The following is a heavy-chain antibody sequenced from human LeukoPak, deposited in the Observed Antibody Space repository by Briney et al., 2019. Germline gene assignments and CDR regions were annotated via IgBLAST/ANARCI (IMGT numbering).Heavy chain of an antibody. CDR1: GFTFSNYN. J-gene: IGHJ4*02. CDR3: SGGRCSTFDY. V-gene: IGHV3-21*01. D-gene: IGHD2-15*01. Sequence: GGSLRLSCAASGFTFSNYNMNWVRQAPGKGLEWVSSISSTSSYIYYADSVKGRFTISRDNAKNSLYLQMNSLRGEDTALYYCSGGRCSTFDYWGQGTLVTVSS. CDR2: ISSTSSYI.